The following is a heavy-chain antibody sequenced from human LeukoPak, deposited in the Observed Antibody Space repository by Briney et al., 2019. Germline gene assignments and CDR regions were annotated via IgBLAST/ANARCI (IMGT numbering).Heavy chain of an antibody. CDR2: ISAYNGNT. J-gene: IGHJ6*03. D-gene: IGHD2-2*03. V-gene: IGHV1-18*01. Sequence: GALVKASCKASGYTFTSYGISWVRQAPGQGLEWLGWISAYNGNTNYAQKLQGRVTMTTDTSTSTAYMELRSLRSDDTAVYYCARMDIVVVPAAMGYYYYYYMDVWGKGTTVTVSS. CDR3: ARMDIVVVPAAMGYYYYYYMDV. CDR1: GYTFTSYG.